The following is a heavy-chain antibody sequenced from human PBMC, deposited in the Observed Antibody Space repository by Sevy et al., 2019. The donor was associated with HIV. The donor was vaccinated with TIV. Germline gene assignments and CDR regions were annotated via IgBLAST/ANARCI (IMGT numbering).Heavy chain of an antibody. D-gene: IGHD1-20*01. V-gene: IGHV3-9*01. CDR1: GFTFDDYA. J-gene: IGHJ5*02. CDR2: ISWNTGSI. CDR3: ARRGITPRSFDP. Sequence: LTCAASGFTFDDYAMHWVRQAPGKGLACVSGISWNTGSIGYADSVKGRFTISRENAKNSLYLQMSSLRAEDTALYYCARRGITPRSFDPWGQGTLVYVSS.